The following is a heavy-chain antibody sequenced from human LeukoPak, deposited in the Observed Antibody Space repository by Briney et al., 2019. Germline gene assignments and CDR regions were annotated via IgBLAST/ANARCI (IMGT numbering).Heavy chain of an antibody. CDR2: IYYSGGT. CDR3: ARHGTTVVTRFDY. CDR1: GGSISSSSYY. V-gene: IGHV4-39*01. D-gene: IGHD4-23*01. Sequence: PSETLSLTCTVSGGSISSSSYYWGWIRQPPGKGLEWIGSIYYSGGTYYNPSLKSRVTISVDTSKNQFSLKLSSVTAADTAVYYCARHGTTVVTRFDYWGQGTLVTVSS. J-gene: IGHJ4*01.